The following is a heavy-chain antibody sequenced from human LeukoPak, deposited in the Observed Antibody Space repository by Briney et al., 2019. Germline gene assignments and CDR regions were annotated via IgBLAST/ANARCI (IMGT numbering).Heavy chain of an antibody. CDR3: ARGPGYSYGSSYYYMDV. V-gene: IGHV4-34*01. CDR1: GGSFSGYY. Sequence: SETLSLTCALYGGSFSGYYWSWIRQPPGKGLEWIGEINHSGSTNYNPSLKSRVTISVDTSKNQFSLKLTSVTAADTAVYYCARGPGYSYGSSYYYMDVWGKGTTVTVSS. CDR2: INHSGST. J-gene: IGHJ6*03. D-gene: IGHD5-18*01.